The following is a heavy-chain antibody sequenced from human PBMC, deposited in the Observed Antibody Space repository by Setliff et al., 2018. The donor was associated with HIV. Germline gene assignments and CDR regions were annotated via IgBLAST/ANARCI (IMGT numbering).Heavy chain of an antibody. CDR3: ARGIGGSCYGGDCYRYYYYYMDV. Sequence: ASVKVSCKVSGYTLTELSIHWVRQAPGKGLEWMGGFAPEDEETVYAQKFQGRVTMTEDTTTETAYMELRSLSSDDTAVYYCARGIGGSCYGGDCYRYYYYYMDVWGKGTTVTVSS. V-gene: IGHV1-24*01. CDR1: GYTLTELS. CDR2: FAPEDEET. D-gene: IGHD2-15*01. J-gene: IGHJ6*03.